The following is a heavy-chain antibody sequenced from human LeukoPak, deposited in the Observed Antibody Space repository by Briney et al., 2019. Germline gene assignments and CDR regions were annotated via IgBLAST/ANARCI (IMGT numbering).Heavy chain of an antibody. CDR3: ARDRSGSYSWDS. D-gene: IGHD1-26*01. V-gene: IGHV3-72*01. Sequence: PGGSLRLSRAPSRFMSSVDMDCVRQAPGKGLEWVGRSINKDHDYITAYAAFVKGSLNISKNASKNSLYLQMNNLKIDDTAVYFCARDRSGSYSWDSWGQGTLVTVSS. CDR2: SINKDHDYIT. J-gene: IGHJ4*02. CDR1: RFMSSVD.